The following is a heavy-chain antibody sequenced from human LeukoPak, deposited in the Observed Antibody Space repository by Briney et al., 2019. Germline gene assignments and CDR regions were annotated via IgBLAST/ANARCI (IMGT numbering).Heavy chain of an antibody. V-gene: IGHV3-30-3*01. Sequence: GGSLRLSCAASGFTFSSYAMSWVRQAPGKGLEWVAVISYDGSNKYYADSVKGRFTISRDNSKNTLYLQMNSLRAEDTAVYYCAREMQQLVPYGMDVWGQGTTVTVSS. CDR1: GFTFSSYA. D-gene: IGHD6-13*01. CDR2: ISYDGSNK. CDR3: AREMQQLVPYGMDV. J-gene: IGHJ6*02.